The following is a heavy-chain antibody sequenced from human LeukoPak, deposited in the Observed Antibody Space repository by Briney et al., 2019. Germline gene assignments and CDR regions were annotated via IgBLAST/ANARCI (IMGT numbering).Heavy chain of an antibody. CDR2: IWYDGSNK. CDR3: ARDFGFGELDY. Sequence: GGSLRLSCAASGFTFSSYGMHWVRQAPGKGLEWVAVIWYDGSNKYYADSVKGRLTISRDNSKNTLYLQMNSLRAEDTAVYYCARDFGFGELDYWGQGTLVTVSS. J-gene: IGHJ4*02. D-gene: IGHD3-10*01. V-gene: IGHV3-33*01. CDR1: GFTFSSYG.